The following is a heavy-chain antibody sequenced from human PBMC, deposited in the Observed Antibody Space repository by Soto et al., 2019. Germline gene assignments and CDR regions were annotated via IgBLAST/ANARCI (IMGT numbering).Heavy chain of an antibody. CDR3: ARDQDSGWGVDS. D-gene: IGHD6-19*01. J-gene: IGHJ4*02. CDR1: GGSISTDNW. V-gene: IGHV4-4*02. CDR2: IYHSGRT. Sequence: QVQVQESGPGLVKPSGTLSLTCVVSGGSISTDNWWTWVRQPPGKGLEWIGEIYHSGRTNYRPSLKSRVSISADTSKNQLSLQMTSVTAADTAVYYCARDQDSGWGVDSWGQGILVTVSS.